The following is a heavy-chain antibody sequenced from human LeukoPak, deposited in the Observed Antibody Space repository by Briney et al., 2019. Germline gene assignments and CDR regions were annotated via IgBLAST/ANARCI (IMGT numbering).Heavy chain of an antibody. CDR2: INHSGST. Sequence: SETLSLTCAVYGGSFSGYYWSWIRQPPGKGLEWIGEINHSGSTNYNPSLKSRVTISVDTSKNQFSLKLSSVTAADTAVYYCARAGCSWYYYCYYMDVWGKGSTVTVSS. J-gene: IGHJ6*03. D-gene: IGHD6-13*01. CDR1: GGSFSGYY. CDR3: ARAGCSWYYYCYYMDV. V-gene: IGHV4-34*01.